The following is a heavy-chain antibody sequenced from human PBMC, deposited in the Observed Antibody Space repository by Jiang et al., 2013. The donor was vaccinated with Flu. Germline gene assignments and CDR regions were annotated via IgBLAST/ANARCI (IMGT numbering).Heavy chain of an antibody. CDR1: GGTFSSYA. CDR2: IIPIFGTA. J-gene: IGHJ4*02. V-gene: IGHV1-69*01. D-gene: IGHD3-9*01. CDR3: ARGRGDILTGYYPPFDY. Sequence: VQLVESGAEVKKPGSSVKVSCKASGGTFSSYAISWVRQAPGQGLEWMGGIIPIFGTANYAQKFQGRVTITADESTSTAYMELSSLRSEDTAVYYCARGRGDILTGYYPPFDYWAREPWSPSPQ.